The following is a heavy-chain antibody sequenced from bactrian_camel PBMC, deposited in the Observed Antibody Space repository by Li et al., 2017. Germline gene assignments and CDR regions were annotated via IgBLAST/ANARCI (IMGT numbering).Heavy chain of an antibody. CDR3: AAEFGYGDACTYNY. V-gene: IGHV3S1*01. D-gene: IGHD5*01. CDR2: IYSGRGNT. J-gene: IGHJ4*01. CDR1: GFTFSNYW. Sequence: HVQLVESGGGLVQPGGSLRLSCAASGFTFSNYWMYWARQAPGKGLEWVASIYSGRGNTYYADSVKGRFTVSKDNTENALYLEMNNLQREDTAVYYCAAEFGYGDACTYNYWGQGTQVTVS.